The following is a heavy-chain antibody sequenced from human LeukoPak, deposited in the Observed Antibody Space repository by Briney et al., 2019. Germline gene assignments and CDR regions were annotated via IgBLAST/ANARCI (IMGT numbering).Heavy chain of an antibody. CDR2: IYTSGST. Sequence: PSETLSLTCTVSGGSISSYYWSCIRQPAGKGVGWIGRIYTSGSTNYNPSLKSRVTMSVDTSKNQFSLKLSSVTAADTAVYYCARSMVRGVHPYYYYGMDVWGQGTTVTVSS. CDR1: GGSISSYY. J-gene: IGHJ6*02. V-gene: IGHV4-4*07. D-gene: IGHD3-10*01. CDR3: ARSMVRGVHPYYYYGMDV.